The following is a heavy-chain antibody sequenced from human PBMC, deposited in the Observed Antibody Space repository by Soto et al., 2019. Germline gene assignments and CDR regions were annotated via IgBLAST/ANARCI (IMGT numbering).Heavy chain of an antibody. Sequence: GGSLRLSCAASGFTFSSYSMNWVRQAPGKGLEWVSSISSSSSYIYYADSVKGRFTISRDNAKNSLYLQMNSLRAEDTAVYYCARDYQHSGYDIVYDYYYGMDVWGQGTTVTVSS. CDR2: ISSSSSYI. CDR3: ARDYQHSGYDIVYDYYYGMDV. CDR1: GFTFSSYS. D-gene: IGHD5-12*01. V-gene: IGHV3-21*01. J-gene: IGHJ6*02.